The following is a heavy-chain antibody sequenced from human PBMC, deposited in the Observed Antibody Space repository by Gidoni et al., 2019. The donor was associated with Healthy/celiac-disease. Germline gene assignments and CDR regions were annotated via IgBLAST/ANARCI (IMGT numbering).Heavy chain of an antibody. D-gene: IGHD6-6*01. J-gene: IGHJ4*02. V-gene: IGHV4-59*01. Sequence: QVQLQESGPGLVKPSETLSLTCTVSGGPISSYYWSWFRQPPGKGLEWIGYIYYSGSTNYNPSLKSRVTISVDTSKNQLSLKLSSVTAADTAVYYCATGGEYSSSPFDYWGQGTLVTVSS. CDR3: ATGGEYSSSPFDY. CDR1: GGPISSYY. CDR2: IYYSGST.